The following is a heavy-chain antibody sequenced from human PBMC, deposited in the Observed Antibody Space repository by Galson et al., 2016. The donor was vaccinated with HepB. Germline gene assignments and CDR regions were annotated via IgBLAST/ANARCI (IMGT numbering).Heavy chain of an antibody. J-gene: IGHJ5*02. CDR2: ISSSGNAR. CDR3: ARVTPPCWFDP. Sequence: SLRLSCAASGFTFSSYSMNWIRQAPGKGLEWVSYISSSGNARYYADSVQGRFTISRDISKNLLYLQMNSLRAEDTAVYYCARVTPPCWFDPWGQGTLVTVSS. V-gene: IGHV3-48*01. CDR1: GFTFSSYS.